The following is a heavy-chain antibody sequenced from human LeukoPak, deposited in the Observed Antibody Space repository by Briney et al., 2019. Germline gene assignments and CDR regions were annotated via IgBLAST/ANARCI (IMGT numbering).Heavy chain of an antibody. J-gene: IGHJ6*03. CDR2: INQDGSEK. CDR1: GFTFSSYW. Sequence: GGSLRLSCAASGFTFSSYWMSWVRQAPGKWLEWVANINQDGSEKYYVDSVKGRFTISRDNAKNSLYLQMNSLRAEDTAVYYCANLRFRGRYHMDVWGKGTTVTVSS. V-gene: IGHV3-7*01. D-gene: IGHD3-3*01. CDR3: ANLRFRGRYHMDV.